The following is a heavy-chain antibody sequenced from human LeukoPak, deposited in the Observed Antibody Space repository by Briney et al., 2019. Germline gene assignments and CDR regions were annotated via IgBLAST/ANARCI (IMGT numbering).Heavy chain of an antibody. J-gene: IGHJ4*02. V-gene: IGHV3-30-3*01. Sequence: QPGRSLRLSCAASGFTFSSYAMHWVRQAPGKGVEWVAVISYDGSNKYYADSVKGRFTISRDNSKHTLYLQMNSLTAEDTAVYYCARERFDYWGQGTLVTVSS. CDR3: ARERFDY. CDR1: GFTFSSYA. CDR2: ISYDGSNK.